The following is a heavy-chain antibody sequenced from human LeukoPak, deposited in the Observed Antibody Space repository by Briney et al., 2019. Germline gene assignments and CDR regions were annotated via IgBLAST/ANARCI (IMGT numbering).Heavy chain of an antibody. CDR3: ARHPLAAAGPYWFDP. CDR2: IKQDGSEK. V-gene: IGHV3-7*01. CDR1: QFTFSSYW. J-gene: IGHJ5*02. Sequence: GGSLRLSCAASQFTFSSYWMNWVRQAPGKGLEWVANIKQDGSEKYYVDSVKGRFTISRDNAKNSLYLQMNSLRAEDTAVYYCARHPLAAAGPYWFDPWGQGTLVTVSS. D-gene: IGHD6-13*01.